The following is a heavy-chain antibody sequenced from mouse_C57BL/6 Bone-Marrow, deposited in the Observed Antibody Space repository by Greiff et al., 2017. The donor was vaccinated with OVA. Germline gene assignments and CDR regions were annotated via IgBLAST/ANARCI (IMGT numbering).Heavy chain of an antibody. D-gene: IGHD6-1*01. Sequence: VQLKESGPGMVKPSQSLSLTCTVTGYSITSGYDWHWIRHFPGNKLEWMGYISDSSSTNYNPSLKSRISITHDTSKNHFFLKMNSVTTEDTATYYGARGAVSPCFAYWGQGTLVTVSA. V-gene: IGHV3-1*01. CDR2: ISDSSST. J-gene: IGHJ3*01. CDR3: ARGAVSPCFAY. CDR1: GYSITSGYD.